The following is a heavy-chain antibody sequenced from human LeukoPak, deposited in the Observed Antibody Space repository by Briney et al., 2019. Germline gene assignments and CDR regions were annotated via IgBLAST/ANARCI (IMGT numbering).Heavy chain of an antibody. V-gene: IGHV4-59*11. CDR2: IYYSGST. Sequence: PSETLSLTCTVSGGSISSHYRSWIRQPPGKGLEWIGYIYYSGSTNYNPSLKSRVTISVDTSKNQFSLKLRSVTAADTAVYYCARGDDYVPFDYWGQGTLVTVSS. J-gene: IGHJ4*02. D-gene: IGHD3-16*01. CDR1: GGSISSHY. CDR3: ARGDDYVPFDY.